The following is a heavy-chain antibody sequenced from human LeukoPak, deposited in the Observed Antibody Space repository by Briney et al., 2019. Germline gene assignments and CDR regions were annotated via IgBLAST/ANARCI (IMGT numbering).Heavy chain of an antibody. Sequence: PSETLSLTCTVSGASISSRDGYWTWVRQSPGKGLEWVGYIHSSGNTYYNPSLKSRLTMSIDTAKNQISLKLSSVTAADTAVYYCAMPRRGTAFDYWGQGTLVTVSS. V-gene: IGHV4-30-4*01. J-gene: IGHJ4*02. CDR1: GASISSRDGY. D-gene: IGHD3-16*01. CDR2: IHSSGNT. CDR3: AMPRRGTAFDY.